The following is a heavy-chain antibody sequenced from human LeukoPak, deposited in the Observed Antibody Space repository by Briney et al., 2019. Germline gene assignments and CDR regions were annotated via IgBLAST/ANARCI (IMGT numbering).Heavy chain of an antibody. J-gene: IGHJ6*04. V-gene: IGHV4-4*07. CDR2: IYTSGTT. D-gene: IGHD6-19*01. Sequence: SETLSLTCTVSGGSISSYSWSWIRQTAGEGLEWIGRIYTSGTTTYNLSLRSRVTMSVDKSKNHFSLRLTSVTAADTAVYYCARDRYTSGWYLMDLWGKGTTVTVSS. CDR3: ARDRYTSGWYLMDL. CDR1: GGSISSYS.